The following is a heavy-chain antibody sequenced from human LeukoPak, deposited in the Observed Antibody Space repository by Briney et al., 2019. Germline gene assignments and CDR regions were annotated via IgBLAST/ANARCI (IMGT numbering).Heavy chain of an antibody. D-gene: IGHD4-17*01. CDR1: GITFSSLW. J-gene: IGHJ4*02. CDR2: IKQDGSEE. V-gene: IGHV3-7*01. Sequence: GGSLRLSCAASGITFSSLWMSWFRQAPGKGLEWVADIKQDGSEEHYVASVKGRFTISRDSTSLYLQMNSLRAEDTAVYYCTRGSYGDYEYWGQGTLVTVSS. CDR3: TRGSYGDYEY.